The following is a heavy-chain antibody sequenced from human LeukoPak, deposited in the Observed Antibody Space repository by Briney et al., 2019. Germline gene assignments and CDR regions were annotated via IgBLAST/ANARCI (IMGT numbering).Heavy chain of an antibody. Sequence: GASVKVSCKSAGYTFTIYGNSWERHAPGQGLEWMGWISAYNGNTNYAQKLQGRVTMTTDTSTSTAYMELRSLRSDDTAVCYCAREGFSYYYYSSDNSEYWGQGTLVTVSS. J-gene: IGHJ4*02. CDR3: AREGFSYYYYSSDNSEY. CDR1: GYTFTIYG. V-gene: IGHV1-18*01. CDR2: ISAYNGNT. D-gene: IGHD3-22*01.